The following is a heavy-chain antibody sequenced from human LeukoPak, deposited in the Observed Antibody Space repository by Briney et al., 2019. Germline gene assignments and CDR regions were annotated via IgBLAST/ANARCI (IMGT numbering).Heavy chain of an antibody. CDR2: MNPNSGNT. CDR3: ARRPAYSYYYYYMDV. J-gene: IGHJ6*03. D-gene: IGHD1-1*01. Sequence: ASVKVSCKASGYTFTSYDINWVRQATGQGLEWMGWMNPNSGNTGYAQKFQGRVTMTRNTSISTAYIVLSSLRSEHTAVYYCARRPAYSYYYYYMDVWGKGTTVTVSS. CDR1: GYTFTSYD. V-gene: IGHV1-8*01.